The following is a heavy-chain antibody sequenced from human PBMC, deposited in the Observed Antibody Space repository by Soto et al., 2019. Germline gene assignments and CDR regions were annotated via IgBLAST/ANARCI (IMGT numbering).Heavy chain of an antibody. D-gene: IGHD3-10*01. CDR1: GGSLSSYY. Sequence: SETLSLTCTVSGGSLSSYYWSWIRQPPGKGLEWIGYIYYSGSTNYNPSLKSRVTISVDTSKNQFSLKLSSVTAADTAVYYCARGIITMVRGVPTDYYGMDVWGQGTTVTVSS. J-gene: IGHJ6*02. CDR2: IYYSGST. V-gene: IGHV4-59*01. CDR3: ARGIITMVRGVPTDYYGMDV.